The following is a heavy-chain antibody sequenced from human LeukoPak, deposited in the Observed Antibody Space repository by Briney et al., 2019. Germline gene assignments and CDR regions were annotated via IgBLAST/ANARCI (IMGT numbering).Heavy chain of an antibody. CDR2: IYYSGST. CDR1: GGSISSYY. D-gene: IGHD3-3*01. V-gene: IGHV4-59*01. J-gene: IGHJ4*02. CDR3: ARVQSPRTYYDFWSGYYLDY. Sequence: SETLSLTCTVSGGSISSYYWSWIRQPPGKGLEWIGYIYYSGSTNYNPSLKSRVTISVDTSKNQFSLKLSSVTAADTAVYYCARVQSPRTYYDFWSGYYLDYWGQGTLVTVSS.